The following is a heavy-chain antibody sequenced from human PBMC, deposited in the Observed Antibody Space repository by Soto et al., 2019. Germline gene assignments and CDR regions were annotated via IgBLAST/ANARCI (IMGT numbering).Heavy chain of an antibody. V-gene: IGHV1-69*01. Sequence: VHLVQSGAEVKKPGSSVKVSCKVSGGTFSKYTINWVRQAPGQGLEWMAGIIPIYGTANYAQKFQGRISVTMDESTTTAYMELRGLRSDDTAIYYCARDRDGYNYWYFDLWGRGSLITVSS. CDR2: IIPIYGTA. CDR1: GGTFSKYT. J-gene: IGHJ2*01. CDR3: ARDRDGYNYWYFDL. D-gene: IGHD5-12*01.